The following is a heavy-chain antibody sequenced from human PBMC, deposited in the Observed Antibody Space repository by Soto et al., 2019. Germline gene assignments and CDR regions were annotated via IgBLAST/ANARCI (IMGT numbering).Heavy chain of an antibody. Sequence: QVQLVQSGAEVKKPGASVKVSCKASGYTFTSYGISWVRQAPGQGLEWMGWIRAYNGNTNYAQKLLGRVTMTTDPSTRTTYMELGSLRSDDTAVYYCARAYYDILTGSNYFDYWCQGTLVTVSS. CDR2: IRAYNGNT. CDR1: GYTFTSYG. CDR3: ARAYYDILTGSNYFDY. V-gene: IGHV1-18*01. D-gene: IGHD3-9*01. J-gene: IGHJ4*02.